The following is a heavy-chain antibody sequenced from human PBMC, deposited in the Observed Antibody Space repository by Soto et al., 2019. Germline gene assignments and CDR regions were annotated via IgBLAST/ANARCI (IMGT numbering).Heavy chain of an antibody. CDR2: ISAYNGNT. V-gene: IGHV1-18*01. D-gene: IGHD2-8*01. J-gene: IGHJ5*02. CDR1: GYTFTSYG. Sequence: QVQLVQSGAEVKKPGASVKVSCKASGYTFTSYGISWVRQAPGQGLEWMGWISAYNGNTNYAQKLQGRVTMTTDTSTSTAYMELRSLRSDDTAVYYCARDPCTNGVCYLSGWFDPWGQGTLVTVSS. CDR3: ARDPCTNGVCYLSGWFDP.